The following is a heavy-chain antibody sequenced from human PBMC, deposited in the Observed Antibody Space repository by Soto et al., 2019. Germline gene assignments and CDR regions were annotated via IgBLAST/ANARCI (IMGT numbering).Heavy chain of an antibody. Sequence: QVQLVQSGAEVKKPGSSVKVSCKASGGTFSSYTISWVRQAPGQGLEWMGRIIPILGIANYAQKFQGRVTIXSDKSTSTAYMELSRLRSEDTAVYCCARIHSGSDPYWGQGTLVTVSS. CDR3: ARIHSGSDPY. D-gene: IGHD1-26*01. CDR2: IIPILGIA. J-gene: IGHJ4*02. V-gene: IGHV1-69*02. CDR1: GGTFSSYT.